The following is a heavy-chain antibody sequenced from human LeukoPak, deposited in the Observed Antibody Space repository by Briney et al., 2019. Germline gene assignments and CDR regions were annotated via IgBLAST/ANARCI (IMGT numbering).Heavy chain of an antibody. CDR1: GFTFSSDW. CDR2: IKQDGSEK. CDR3: TKVTDWRTGFDY. D-gene: IGHD3-9*01. J-gene: IGHJ4*02. Sequence: PGGSLRLSCAASGFTFSSDWMSWVRQAPGKGLEWGANIKQDGSEKYYVDSVKGRFTISRDNAKNCLYLQMNSLRVEDTALYYCTKVTDWRTGFDYWGQGTLVTVSS. V-gene: IGHV3-7*03.